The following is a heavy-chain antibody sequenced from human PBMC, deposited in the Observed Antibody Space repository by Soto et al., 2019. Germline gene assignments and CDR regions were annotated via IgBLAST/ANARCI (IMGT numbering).Heavy chain of an antibody. J-gene: IGHJ4*02. CDR2: IWYDGSNK. CDR1: GFTFSSYG. Sequence: GGSLRLSCAASGFTFSSYGMHWVRQAPGKGLEWVAVIWYDGSNKYYADSVKGRFTISRDNSKNTLYLQMNSLRAEDTAVYYCARDTNGEESRSYFDYWGQGTLVTVSS. D-gene: IGHD4-17*01. CDR3: ARDTNGEESRSYFDY. V-gene: IGHV3-33*01.